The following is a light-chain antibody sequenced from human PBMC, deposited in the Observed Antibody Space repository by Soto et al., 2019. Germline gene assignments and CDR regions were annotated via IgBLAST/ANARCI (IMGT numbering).Light chain of an antibody. V-gene: IGKV3-20*01. CDR1: QSVSSSY. CDR2: GAS. J-gene: IGKJ1*01. CDR3: QQYGSSPQT. Sequence: EIVLTQSPGTLYWSPGERATLSCRASQSVSSSYLAWYQQKPGQAPRLLIYGASSRATGIPDRFSGSGSGTDFTLTISRLEPEDFAVYYCQQYGSSPQTFGQGTKVEIK.